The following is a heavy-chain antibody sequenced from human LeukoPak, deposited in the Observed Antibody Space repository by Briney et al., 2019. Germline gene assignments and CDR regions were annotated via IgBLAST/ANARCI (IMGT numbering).Heavy chain of an antibody. CDR2: IKSKANSYAT. J-gene: IGHJ4*02. D-gene: IGHD6-19*01. CDR3: ARGHISSGHDY. Sequence: GGSLRLSCAASGFNFGGSAIHWVRQASGKGLEWVGRIKSKANSYATAYAASVKGRFTVSRDDSKNMAYLQMNSLKTEDTAVYYCARGHISSGHDYWGQGTLVTVSS. CDR1: GFNFGGSA. V-gene: IGHV3-73*01.